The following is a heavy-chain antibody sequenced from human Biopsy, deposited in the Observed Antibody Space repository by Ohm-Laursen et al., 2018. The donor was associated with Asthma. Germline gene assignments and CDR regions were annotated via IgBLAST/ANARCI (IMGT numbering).Heavy chain of an antibody. CDR2: VYYTGNT. J-gene: IGHJ5*02. Sequence: TLSLTCVVSGASITTPNYWAWIRQPPGRGLEWLGSVYYTGNTIYSSSLRSRLTMSVDSSRSQFSLRLSSGTAADRGVYYCTRHWSGNGWEDVHNWFDPWGPGIGVTVSS. V-gene: IGHV4-39*01. CDR3: TRHWSGNGWEDVHNWFDP. D-gene: IGHD6-19*01. CDR1: GASITTPNY.